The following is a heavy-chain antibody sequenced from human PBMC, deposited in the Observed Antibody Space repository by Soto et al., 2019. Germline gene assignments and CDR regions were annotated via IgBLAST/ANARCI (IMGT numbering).Heavy chain of an antibody. V-gene: IGHV3-15*01. CDR2: IKSKTDGGTT. CDR3: TTGLGGFLYYFDY. Sequence: GGSLRLSCAASGFTFSNAWMSWVRQAPGKGLEWVGRIKSKTDGGTTDYAAPVKGRFTISRDDSKNTLYLQMNSLKTEDTAVYYCTTGLGGFLYYFDYWGQGTLVTVSS. CDR1: GFTFSNAW. J-gene: IGHJ4*02. D-gene: IGHD7-27*01.